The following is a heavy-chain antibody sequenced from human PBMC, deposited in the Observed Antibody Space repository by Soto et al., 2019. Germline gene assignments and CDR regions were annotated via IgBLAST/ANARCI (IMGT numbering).Heavy chain of an antibody. Sequence: QVQLQESGPGLVKPSQTLSLTCTVSGGSIXSXDXXXSWIRQPPGKGLGWIGYIYYSGSTYYNPSLKXXXTXXXXXXXXXXXXXXXXXXXXXXXXXXCARDSXXGMDVWGQGTTVTVSS. D-gene: IGHD6-13*01. J-gene: IGHJ6*02. CDR2: IYYSGST. V-gene: IGHV4-30-4*01. CDR1: GGSIXSXDXX. CDR3: ARDSXXGMDV.